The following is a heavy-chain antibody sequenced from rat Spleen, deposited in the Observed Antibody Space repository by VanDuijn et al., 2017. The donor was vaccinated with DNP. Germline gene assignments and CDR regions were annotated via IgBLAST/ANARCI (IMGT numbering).Heavy chain of an antibody. CDR1: GFTFSDYY. D-gene: IGHD1-12*02. Sequence: EVQLVESGGGLVQPGRSLTLSCAASGFTFSDYYMAWLRQAPTKGLEWVAYISYDGGNTNYGDSVKGRFTISRDNAKSTLYLQMNSLRPEDTATYHCVRPHYYYGSYPHYWGQGVMVTVSS. CDR2: ISYDGGNT. CDR3: VRPHYYYGSYPHY. V-gene: IGHV5-22*01. J-gene: IGHJ2*01.